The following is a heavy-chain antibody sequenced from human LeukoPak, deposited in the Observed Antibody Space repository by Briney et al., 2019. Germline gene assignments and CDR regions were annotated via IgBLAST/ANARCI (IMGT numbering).Heavy chain of an antibody. D-gene: IGHD3-22*01. V-gene: IGHV4-59*08. CDR3: ASSSGYYSIDY. CDR2: IYYSGST. Sequence: KASETLSLTCTVSGGSISSYCWSWIRQPPGKGLEWIGYIYYSGSTNYNPSLKSRVTISVDTSKNQFSLKLSSVTAADTAVYYCASSSGYYSIDYWGQGTLVTVSS. J-gene: IGHJ4*02. CDR1: GGSISSYC.